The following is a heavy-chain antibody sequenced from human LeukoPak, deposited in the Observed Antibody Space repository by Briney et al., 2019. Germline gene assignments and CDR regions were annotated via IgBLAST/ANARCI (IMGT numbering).Heavy chain of an antibody. V-gene: IGHV1-2*02. CDR3: ARAGGRCWFDP. CDR1: GYTLTNSY. J-gene: IGHJ5*02. CDR2: MNPKSGVT. D-gene: IGHD1-26*01. Sequence: ASVSGSFKASGYTLTNSYIHWVRQAPGQGLEWMGSMNPKSGVTKYAQIFEGRVSMTRDTSISTAYMELASLTSDETAVYYWARAGGRCWFDPCCHATLRTVSS.